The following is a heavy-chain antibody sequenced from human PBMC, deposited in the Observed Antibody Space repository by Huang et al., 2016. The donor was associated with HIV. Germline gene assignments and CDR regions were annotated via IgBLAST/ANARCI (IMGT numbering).Heavy chain of an antibody. Sequence: QVQLVQSGAEVKKPGASVKVSCKASGYDFTSYYMPWVRQAPGQGLEWMGIINPRDGSTSYAQKFQGRVTTTRDTSTNTVFMELSSLRSEDTAVYYCARDRDFYDSSGYWGFNYFDYWGQGTLVTVSS. CDR1: GYDFTSYY. CDR3: ARDRDFYDSSGYWGFNYFDY. CDR2: INPRDGST. V-gene: IGHV1-46*01. D-gene: IGHD3-22*01. J-gene: IGHJ4*02.